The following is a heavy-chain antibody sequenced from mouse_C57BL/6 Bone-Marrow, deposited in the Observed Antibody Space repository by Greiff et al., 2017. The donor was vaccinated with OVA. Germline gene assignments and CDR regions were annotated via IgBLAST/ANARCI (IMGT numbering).Heavy chain of an antibody. CDR2: FYPGSGSI. Sequence: QVQLQQSGAELVKPGASVKLSCKASGYTFTEYTIHWVKQRSGQGLEWIGWFYPGSGSIKYNEKFKDKATLTADKSSSTVYMELSRLTSEDSAVYFCARHEGIYYDYDYYAMDYWGQGTSVTVSS. V-gene: IGHV1-62-2*01. CDR3: ARHEGIYYDYDYYAMDY. D-gene: IGHD2-4*01. J-gene: IGHJ4*01. CDR1: GYTFTEYT.